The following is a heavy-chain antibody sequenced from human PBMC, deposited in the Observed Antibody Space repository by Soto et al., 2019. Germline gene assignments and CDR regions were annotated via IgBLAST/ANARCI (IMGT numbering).Heavy chain of an antibody. CDR3: ARLHGYCISTGCYGHYAMDV. V-gene: IGHV4-39*01. Sequence: TSETRSLTCTVSSGSISSSSYTWGRIRQPPGKGLEWIGSIYYSGSTYYNPSLKSRVTVSVDTSKNQFSLKVSSVTAADTAVYYCARLHGYCISTGCYGHYAMDVWGQGTTVT. CDR1: SGSISSSSYT. D-gene: IGHD2-2*01. J-gene: IGHJ6*02. CDR2: IYYSGST.